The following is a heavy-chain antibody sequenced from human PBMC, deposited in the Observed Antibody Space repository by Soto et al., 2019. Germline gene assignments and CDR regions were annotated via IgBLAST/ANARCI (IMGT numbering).Heavy chain of an antibody. V-gene: IGHV4-4*02. J-gene: IGHJ6*03. CDR3: SRGVQQLVPSIYYYYYLDV. CDR1: SGSISSSNW. Sequence: KPSETLSLTCAVSSGSISSSNWWSWVRQPPGKGLEWIGEIYHSGSTNYNPSLKSRVTISVDKSKNQFSLKLSSVTAADTAVYYCSRGVQQLVPSIYYYYYLDVWGKGTTVTVSS. D-gene: IGHD6-6*01. CDR2: IYHSGST.